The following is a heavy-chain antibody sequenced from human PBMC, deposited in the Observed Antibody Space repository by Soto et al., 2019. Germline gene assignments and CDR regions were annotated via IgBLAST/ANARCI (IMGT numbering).Heavy chain of an antibody. CDR3: AKRAGFSGSYFDY. V-gene: IGHV3-23*01. CDR2: ISGSGGTT. CDR1: GFNFGSFG. Sequence: ESGGGLVQPGGSLRLSCAASGFNFGSFGMSWVRQAPGKGLEWVSSISGSGGTTDYADSVKGRFTVSRDKSKNTLYLQMNSLRAEDTAVYYCAKRAGFSGSYFDYWGQGNLVTVSS. J-gene: IGHJ4*02. D-gene: IGHD1-26*01.